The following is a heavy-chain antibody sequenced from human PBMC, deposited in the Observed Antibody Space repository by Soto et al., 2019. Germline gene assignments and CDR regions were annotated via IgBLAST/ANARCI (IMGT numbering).Heavy chain of an antibody. J-gene: IGHJ4*02. CDR2: IDGPASTT. Sequence: GGSLRLSCTASGFAFNDRWLHWVRQAPGKGLVWVSRIDGPASTTNYADSVKGRFTTSRDNAKNIAFLHMNSLTDEDTAVYYCARGGAMGVDYWGQGTLVTVSS. CDR3: ARGGAMGVDY. CDR1: GFAFNDRW. D-gene: IGHD1-26*01. V-gene: IGHV3-74*01.